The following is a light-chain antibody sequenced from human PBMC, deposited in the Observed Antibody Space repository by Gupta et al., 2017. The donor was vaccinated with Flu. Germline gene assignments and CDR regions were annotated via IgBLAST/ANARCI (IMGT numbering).Light chain of an antibody. CDR1: RSDVGAYNY. Sequence: QSALTQPASVSGSPGQSLAISCTGTRSDVGAYNYVSWYQQHPGKAPKSMIYEVSNRPSGVSDRFSGSKSGNTASLTISGLQAEDEADYYCSSYTSSSTLVFGGGTKLTVL. V-gene: IGLV2-14*01. CDR2: EVS. J-gene: IGLJ2*01. CDR3: SSYTSSSTLV.